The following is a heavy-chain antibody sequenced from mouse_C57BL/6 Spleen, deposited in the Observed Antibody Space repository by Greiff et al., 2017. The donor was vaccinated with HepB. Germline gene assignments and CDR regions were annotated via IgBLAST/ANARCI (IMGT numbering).Heavy chain of an antibody. V-gene: IGHV3-1*01. J-gene: IGHJ3*01. D-gene: IGHD2-4*01. CDR3: ARVGLDDYDWFAY. CDR2: ISDSGSP. Sequence: EVQLQQSGPGLVKPSQSLSLTCTVTGYSITSGYDWHWIRHFPGHKLEWMGYISDSGSPNYNPSLKSRISITHDTSKNQFFLKLNSVTTEDTASYYSARVGLDDYDWFAYWGQGTLVTVSA. CDR1: GYSITSGYD.